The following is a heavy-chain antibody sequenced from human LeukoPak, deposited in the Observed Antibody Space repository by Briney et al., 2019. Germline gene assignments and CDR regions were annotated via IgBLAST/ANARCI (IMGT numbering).Heavy chain of an antibody. Sequence: ASVKVSFKASGYTFTSYGISWVRQAPGQGLEWMGWISAYNGNTNYAQKLPGRGTITTDTSTSTAYMELRSLRSDDTAVYYCARVFGVVINNWFDPWGQGTLVTVSS. CDR2: ISAYNGNT. J-gene: IGHJ5*02. CDR3: ARVFGVVINNWFDP. CDR1: GYTFTSYG. V-gene: IGHV1-18*01. D-gene: IGHD3-3*01.